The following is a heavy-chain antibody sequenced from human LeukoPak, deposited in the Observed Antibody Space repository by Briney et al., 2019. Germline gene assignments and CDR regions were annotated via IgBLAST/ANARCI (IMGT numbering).Heavy chain of an antibody. D-gene: IGHD4-17*01. J-gene: IGHJ4*02. CDR3: ARDRTTVTTDENT. Sequence: PGGSLRLSCAASGFTFSSYSMNWVRQAPGKGLEWVSPISSSSSYIYYADSVKGRFTISRDNAKNSLYLQMDSLRAEDTAVYYCARDRTTVTTDENTWGQGTLVTVSS. CDR1: GFTFSSYS. CDR2: ISSSSSYI. V-gene: IGHV3-21*01.